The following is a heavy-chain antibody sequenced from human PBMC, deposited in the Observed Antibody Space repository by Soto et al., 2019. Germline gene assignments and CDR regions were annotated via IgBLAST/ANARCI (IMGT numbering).Heavy chain of an antibody. CDR1: GFTVSSNY. Sequence: GGSLRLSCAASGFTVSSNYMSWVRQAPGKGLEWVSVIYSGGSTYYADSVKGRFTISRDNSKNTLYLQMNSLRAEDTAVYYCAREAASSGWYDSWGPGTLVTVSS. CDR3: AREAASSGWYDS. D-gene: IGHD6-19*01. J-gene: IGHJ5*01. CDR2: IYSGGST. V-gene: IGHV3-53*01.